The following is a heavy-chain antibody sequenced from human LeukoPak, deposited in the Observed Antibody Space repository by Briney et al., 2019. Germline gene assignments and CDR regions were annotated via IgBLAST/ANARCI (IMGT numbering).Heavy chain of an antibody. V-gene: IGHV3-33*01. Sequence: GGSLRLSCAASGFTFSSYGMHWVRQAPGKGLEWVAVIWYDGSNKYYADSVKGRFTISRDNSKNTLYLQMNILRAEDTAVYYCARGGLYGDYGIFDYWGQGTLDTVSS. CDR2: IWYDGSNK. CDR1: GFTFSSYG. D-gene: IGHD4-17*01. J-gene: IGHJ4*02. CDR3: ARGGLYGDYGIFDY.